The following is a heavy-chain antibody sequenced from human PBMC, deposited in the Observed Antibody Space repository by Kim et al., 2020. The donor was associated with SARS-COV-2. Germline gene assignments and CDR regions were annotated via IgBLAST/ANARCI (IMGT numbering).Heavy chain of an antibody. CDR3: ARNQGFDWLFYFDY. J-gene: IGHJ4*02. Sequence: KLQGRGTMTPDTSTSTAYMELRSLRSDDTAVYYCARNQGFDWLFYFDYWGQGTLVTVSS. V-gene: IGHV1-18*01. D-gene: IGHD3-9*01.